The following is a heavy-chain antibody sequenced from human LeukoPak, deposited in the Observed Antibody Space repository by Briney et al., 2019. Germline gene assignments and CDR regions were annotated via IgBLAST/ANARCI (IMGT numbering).Heavy chain of an antibody. CDR1: GGTFSSYA. CDR3: ARENVKYYYDCSGDYYGRSNWFDP. Sequence: SVKVSCEASGGTFSSYAISWVRQAPGQGLEWMGRIIPFLGIANYAQKFQGRVTITADKSTSTAYVELSSLRSEDTALYYCARENVKYYYDCSGDYYGRSNWFDPWGQGTLVTVSS. D-gene: IGHD3-22*01. CDR2: IIPFLGIA. J-gene: IGHJ5*02. V-gene: IGHV1-69*04.